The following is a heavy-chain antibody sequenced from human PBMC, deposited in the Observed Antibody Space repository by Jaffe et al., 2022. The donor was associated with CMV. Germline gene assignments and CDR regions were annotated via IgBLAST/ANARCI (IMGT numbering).Heavy chain of an antibody. CDR1: GFTFSNAW. V-gene: IGHV3-15*01. Sequence: EVQLVESGGGLVKPGGSLRLSCAASGFTFSNAWMSWVRQAPGKGLEWVGRIKSKTDGGTTDYAAPVKGRFTISRDDSKNTLYLQMNSLKTEDTAVYYCTTELNYGDYLYDYYYGMDVWGQGTTVTVSS. J-gene: IGHJ6*02. D-gene: IGHD4-17*01. CDR2: IKSKTDGGTT. CDR3: TTELNYGDYLYDYYYGMDV.